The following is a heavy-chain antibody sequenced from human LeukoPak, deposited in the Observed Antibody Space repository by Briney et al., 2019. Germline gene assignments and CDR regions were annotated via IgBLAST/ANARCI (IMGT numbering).Heavy chain of an antibody. CDR3: ARGSMITFGGVIVK. V-gene: IGHV1-69*04. CDR2: IIPILGIA. Sequence: SVKVSCKASGGTFSSYAISWVRQAPGQGLEWMGRIIPILGIANYAQKFQGRVTITADKSTSTAYMEQSSLRSEDTAVYYCARGSMITFGGVIVKWGQGTLVTVSS. CDR1: GGTFSSYA. J-gene: IGHJ4*02. D-gene: IGHD3-16*02.